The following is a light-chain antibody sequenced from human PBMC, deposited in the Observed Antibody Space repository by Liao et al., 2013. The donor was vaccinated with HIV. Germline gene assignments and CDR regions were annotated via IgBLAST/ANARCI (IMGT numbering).Light chain of an antibody. CDR1: KLGDKY. CDR2: QDN. J-gene: IGLJ2*01. V-gene: IGLV3-1*01. Sequence: SYELTQPPSVAVSPGQTVSITCSGDKLGDKYVCWYQQKPGQSPVLVIYQDNKRPFGIPERFSGSNSGNTATLTISRVEAGDXADYYCQVWDSSSDPHVVFGGGTKLTVL. CDR3: QVWDSSSDPHVV.